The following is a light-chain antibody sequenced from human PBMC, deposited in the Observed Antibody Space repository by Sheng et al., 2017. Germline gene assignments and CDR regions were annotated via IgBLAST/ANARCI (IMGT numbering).Light chain of an antibody. CDR3: QHYDNLPYT. Sequence: DIQMTQSPSSLSASVGDRVTITCRASQDISNYLNWYQQKPGKAPKLLIYDASNLETGVPSRFSGSGSGTDFTFTISSLQPEDFATFYCQHYDNLPYTFGQGTKAGDQT. CDR1: QDISNY. CDR2: DAS. J-gene: IGKJ2*01. V-gene: IGKV1-33*01.